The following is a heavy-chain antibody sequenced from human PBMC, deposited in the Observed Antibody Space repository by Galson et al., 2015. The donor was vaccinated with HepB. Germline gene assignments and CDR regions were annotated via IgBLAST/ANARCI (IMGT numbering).Heavy chain of an antibody. Sequence: SLRLSCAASGFTFSSYWMHWVRQAPGKGLVWVSRINSDGTYITYADSVKGRSTISRDNAKNTLYLQMNSPRAEDTALYYCARTRGAAAGIFDYWGQGSLVTVSS. J-gene: IGHJ4*02. CDR3: ARTRGAAAGIFDY. D-gene: IGHD6-13*01. CDR2: INSDGTYI. V-gene: IGHV3-74*01. CDR1: GFTFSSYW.